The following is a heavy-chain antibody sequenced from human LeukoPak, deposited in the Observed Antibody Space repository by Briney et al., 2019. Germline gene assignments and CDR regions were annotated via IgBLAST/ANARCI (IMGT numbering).Heavy chain of an antibody. D-gene: IGHD1-26*01. Sequence: GGSLRLSCVVSGFTFSSCSLNWVRPAPGKGLERVSYISSSSSTIYYADAVKGRFTISRDNAKNSLYLQVNSLRDEDTAVYYCARDPSGTYSQYYFDYWGQGTLVTVSS. J-gene: IGHJ4*02. CDR2: ISSSSSTI. V-gene: IGHV3-48*02. CDR1: GFTFSSCS. CDR3: ARDPSGTYSQYYFDY.